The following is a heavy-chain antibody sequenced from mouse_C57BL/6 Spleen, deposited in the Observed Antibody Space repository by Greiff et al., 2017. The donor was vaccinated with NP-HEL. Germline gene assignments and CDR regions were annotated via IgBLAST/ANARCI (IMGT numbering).Heavy chain of an antibody. V-gene: IGHV14-4*01. Sequence: VQLQQSGAELVRPGASVKLSCTASGFNIKDDYMHWVKQRPEQGLEWIGWIDPENGDTEYASKFQGKATITADTSSNTAYLQLSSLTSEDTAVYYCTTHDFFAYWGQGTLVTVSA. CDR3: TTHDFFAY. J-gene: IGHJ3*01. CDR2: IDPENGDT. CDR1: GFNIKDDY. D-gene: IGHD2-4*01.